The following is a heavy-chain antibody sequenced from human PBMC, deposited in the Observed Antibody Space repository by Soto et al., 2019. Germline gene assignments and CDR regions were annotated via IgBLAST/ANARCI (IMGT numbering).Heavy chain of an antibody. Sequence: PSETLSLTCTVTGCSTSSYYWSWLRQPPGKGLEWIGYNSYSGSTDYNPSLKSRVTISVDTSRNQFSLKLSSATAADTAVYYCARHGGSYSFDYWGQGTLVTV. CDR3: ARHGGSYSFDY. V-gene: IGHV4-59*08. J-gene: IGHJ4*02. CDR1: GCSTSSYY. D-gene: IGHD1-26*01. CDR2: NSYSGST.